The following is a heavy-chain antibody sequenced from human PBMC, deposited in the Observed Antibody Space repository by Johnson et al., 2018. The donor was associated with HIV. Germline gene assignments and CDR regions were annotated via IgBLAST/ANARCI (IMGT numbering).Heavy chain of an antibody. CDR1: GFTFSTYW. CDR3: AKLPGGNSGFVDAFDI. J-gene: IGHJ3*02. CDR2: IKQDGSEK. D-gene: IGHD4-23*01. Sequence: VQLVESGGGLVQPGGSLRLSCAASGFTFSTYWMSWVRQAPGKGLEWVANIKQDGSEKNYVDSVKGRFTISRDNAKNSLYLQMNSLRAEDTAVYYCAKLPGGNSGFVDAFDIWGQGTMVTVSS. V-gene: IGHV3-7*01.